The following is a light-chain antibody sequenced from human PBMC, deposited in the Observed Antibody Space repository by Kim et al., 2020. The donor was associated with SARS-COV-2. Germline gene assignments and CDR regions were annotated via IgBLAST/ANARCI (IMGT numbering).Light chain of an antibody. Sequence: VSPGERATLSCRASQRVSNGLAWYQQKPGQAPRLLIYGASTRATGIPARFSGSESGTEFTLTINSLQSEDFAVYYCQQYSNWPLTFGPGTKVDIK. J-gene: IGKJ3*01. CDR1: QRVSNG. V-gene: IGKV3-15*01. CDR2: GAS. CDR3: QQYSNWPLT.